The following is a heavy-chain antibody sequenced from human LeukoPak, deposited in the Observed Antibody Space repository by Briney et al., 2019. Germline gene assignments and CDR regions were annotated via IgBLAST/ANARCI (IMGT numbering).Heavy chain of an antibody. Sequence: SETLSLTCTVSGGSIRSYYWSWIRQPPGKGLEWIGEINHSGSTNYNPSLKSRVTISVDTSKNQFSLKLSSVTAADTAVYYCARQSGYSYGLHYDYWGQGTLVTVSS. CDR3: ARQSGYSYGLHYDY. V-gene: IGHV4-34*01. J-gene: IGHJ4*02. D-gene: IGHD5-18*01. CDR1: GGSIRSYY. CDR2: INHSGST.